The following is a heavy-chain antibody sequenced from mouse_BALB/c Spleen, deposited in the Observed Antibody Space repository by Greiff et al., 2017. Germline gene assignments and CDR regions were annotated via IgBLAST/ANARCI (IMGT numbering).Heavy chain of an antibody. CDR3: ARNYDPYWYFDV. D-gene: IGHD2-4*01. V-gene: IGHV3-6*02. CDR2: ISYDGSN. Sequence: ESGPGLVKPSQSLSLTCSVTGYSITSGYYWNWIRQFPGNKLEWMGYISYDGSNNYNPSLKNRISITRDTSKNQFFLKLNSVTTEDTATYYCARNYDPYWYFDVWGAGTTVTVSS. J-gene: IGHJ1*01. CDR1: GYSITSGYY.